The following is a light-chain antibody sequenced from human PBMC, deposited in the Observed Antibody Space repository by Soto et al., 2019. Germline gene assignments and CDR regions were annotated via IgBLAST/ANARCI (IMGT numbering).Light chain of an antibody. CDR3: TSYTSTSPVV. V-gene: IGLV2-14*01. J-gene: IGLJ2*01. CDR1: SSDVGGYNY. CDR2: DVS. Sequence: QSALTQPPSASGSPGQSVTISCTGTSSDVGGYNYVSWYQQHPGKAPKVIIYDVSNRPSGVSNRFSASKSGNTASLTISGLQAEDEAAYYCTSYTSTSPVVFGGGTKLTVL.